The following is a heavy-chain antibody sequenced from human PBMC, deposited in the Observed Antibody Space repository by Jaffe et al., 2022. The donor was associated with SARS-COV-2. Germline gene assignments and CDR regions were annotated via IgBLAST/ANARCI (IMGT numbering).Heavy chain of an antibody. CDR2: IRSKAYGGTT. V-gene: IGHV3-49*04. D-gene: IGHD6-19*01. Sequence: EVQLVESGGGLVQPGRSLRLSCTASGFTFGDYAMSWVRQAPGKGLEWVGFIRSKAYGGTTEYAASVKGRFTISRDDSKSIAYLQMNSLKTEDTAVYYCTRSYSSGWDTDYRYWYFDLWGRGTLVTVSS. CDR3: TRSYSSGWDTDYRYWYFDL. CDR1: GFTFGDYA. J-gene: IGHJ2*01.